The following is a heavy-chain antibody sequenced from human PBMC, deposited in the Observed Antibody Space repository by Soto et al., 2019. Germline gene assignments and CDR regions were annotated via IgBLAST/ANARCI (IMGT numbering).Heavy chain of an antibody. CDR2: ISSSSSTI. CDR1: GFTLSSYN. CDR3: VSSNYYYYGMDV. D-gene: IGHD2-8*01. J-gene: IGHJ6*02. V-gene: IGHV3-48*02. Sequence: EVQLVESGGDLVQPGGSLRLSCAASGFTLSSYNMNWVRQAPGKGLEWVSYISSSSSTIYYADSVKGRFTISRDNAKNSLYLQMNSLRDEDTAVYYCVSSNYYYYGMDVWGQGTTVTVSS.